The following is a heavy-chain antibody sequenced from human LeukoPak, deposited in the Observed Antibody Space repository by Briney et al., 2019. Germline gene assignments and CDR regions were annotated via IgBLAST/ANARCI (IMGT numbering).Heavy chain of an antibody. V-gene: IGHV3-48*01. J-gene: IGHJ4*02. Sequence: GGSLRLSCAASGFTFSRYSTNWVRQASGKGLEWVSYISSSSTTIYYADSVKGRFTISRDNAKNSLYLQMSSLRAEDTAVYYCARVTYYYDSSGSRVSYFDYWGQGTLVTVSS. CDR2: ISSSSTTI. CDR1: GFTFSRYS. D-gene: IGHD3-22*01. CDR3: ARVTYYYDSSGSRVSYFDY.